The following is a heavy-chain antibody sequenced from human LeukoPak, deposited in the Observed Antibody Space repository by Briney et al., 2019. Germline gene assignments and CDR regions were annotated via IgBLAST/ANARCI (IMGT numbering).Heavy chain of an antibody. V-gene: IGHV4-59*12. Sequence: SETLSLTCTVSGGSISSYYWSWIRQPPGKGLEWIGYIYYSGSTNYNPSLKSRVTISVDTSKNQFSLKLSSVTAADTAVYYCVCGLRLGELSLYGDYYYYMDVCGKGTTVTVSS. CDR3: VCGLRLGELSLYGDYYYYMDV. CDR1: GGSISSYY. D-gene: IGHD3-16*02. J-gene: IGHJ6*03. CDR2: IYYSGST.